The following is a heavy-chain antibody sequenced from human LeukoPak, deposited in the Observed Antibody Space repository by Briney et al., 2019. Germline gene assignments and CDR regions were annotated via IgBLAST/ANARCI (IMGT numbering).Heavy chain of an antibody. V-gene: IGHV3-23*01. CDR1: GFTFSGYA. Sequence: GGSLRLSCAASGFTFSGYAMSWVRQAPGKGMEWVSGISGSGIDTDYADSVKGRFTISRDNSKNILYMQMNSLRVDDTAIYYCAFSRNGMALSYFDYWGQGTLVTVSS. D-gene: IGHD5-24*01. CDR2: ISGSGIDT. J-gene: IGHJ4*02. CDR3: AFSRNGMALSYFDY.